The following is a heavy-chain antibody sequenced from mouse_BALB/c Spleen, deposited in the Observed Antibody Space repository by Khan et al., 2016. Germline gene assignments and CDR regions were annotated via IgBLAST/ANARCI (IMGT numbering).Heavy chain of an antibody. CDR3: ARSRGSSYDYYAMDY. V-gene: IGHV9-2-1*01. CDR1: GYTFTDYS. CDR2: INTETGEP. D-gene: IGHD1-1*01. J-gene: IGHJ4*01. Sequence: QIQLVQSGPELKKPGETVKISCKASGYTFTDYSMHWVKQAPGKGLKWMGWINTETGEPTYADDFKGRFAFSLETSASTAYLQINNLKNEDTATYFCARSRGSSYDYYAMDYWGPGTSVTVSS.